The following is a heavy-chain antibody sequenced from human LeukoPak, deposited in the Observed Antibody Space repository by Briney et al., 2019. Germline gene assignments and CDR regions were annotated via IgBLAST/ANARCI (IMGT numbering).Heavy chain of an antibody. V-gene: IGHV3-7*01. CDR1: GFTFSSYW. CDR2: IKQDGSEK. Sequence: PGGSLRLSCAASGFTFSSYWMSWVRQAPGKGLEWVANIKQDGSEKYYVASVKGRFTISRDNAKNSLYLQMNSLRAEDTAVYSCARDVSITMVRGAKDYWGQGTLVTVSS. J-gene: IGHJ4*02. CDR3: ARDVSITMVRGAKDY. D-gene: IGHD3-10*01.